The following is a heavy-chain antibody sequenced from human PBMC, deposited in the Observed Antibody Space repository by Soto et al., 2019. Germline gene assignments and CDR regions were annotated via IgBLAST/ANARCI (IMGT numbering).Heavy chain of an antibody. J-gene: IGHJ6*04. D-gene: IGHD1-20*01. V-gene: IGHV5-51*01. Sequence: GASLKISCKGSGYSFTSYWIGWVRQMPGKGLEWMGIIYPGDSDTRYSPSFQGQVTISADKSISTAYLQWSSLKASDTAMYYCAIQPDADHQITARPYYYYGMDVCGKGTTVTVS. CDR3: AIQPDADHQITARPYYYYGMDV. CDR2: IYPGDSDT. CDR1: GYSFTSYW.